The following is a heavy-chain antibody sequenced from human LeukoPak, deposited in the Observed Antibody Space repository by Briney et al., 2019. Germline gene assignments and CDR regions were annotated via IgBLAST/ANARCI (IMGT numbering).Heavy chain of an antibody. CDR1: GGSISSSS. J-gene: IGHJ4*02. D-gene: IGHD2-2*01. CDR2: IYYSGTT. CDR3: ARLRSTSWLLIDY. Sequence: ASETLSLTCPVPGGSISSSSWSWIRQPPGKGLEWFGYIYYSGTTNYNPSLKSRVTISVDTSKNQFSLKLSSVTAADTAVYYCARLRSTSWLLIDYWGQGALVTVSS. V-gene: IGHV4-59*08.